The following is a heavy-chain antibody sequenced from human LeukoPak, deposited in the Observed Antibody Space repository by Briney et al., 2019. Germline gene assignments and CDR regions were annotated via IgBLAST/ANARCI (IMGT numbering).Heavy chain of an antibody. CDR3: AEIDCSSTSCHDY. J-gene: IGHJ4*02. CDR1: GFTFYSYT. Sequence: GGSLRLSCAASGFTFYSYTMSWVRQAPGKGLEWISYISSSSTIYYADSVKGRFTISRDNAKNSLYLQMNSLRAEDTAVYYCAEIDCSSTSCHDYWGQGTLVTVSS. D-gene: IGHD2-2*01. CDR2: ISSSSTI. V-gene: IGHV3-48*01.